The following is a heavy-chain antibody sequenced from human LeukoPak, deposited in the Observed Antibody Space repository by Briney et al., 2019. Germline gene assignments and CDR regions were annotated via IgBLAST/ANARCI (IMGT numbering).Heavy chain of an antibody. CDR2: IYYSGST. V-gene: IGHV4-59*01. Sequence: PSGTLSLTCTVSVGSISSDHWSGSRQPPGEGLERSGYIYYSGSTNYTPSLKSRVTISIDASKHQFSLWLSSVTAADTAVYHCASARLGSGLEGAFDVWGQGTMVTVSS. CDR3: ASARLGSGLEGAFDV. J-gene: IGHJ3*01. D-gene: IGHD6-25*01. CDR1: VGSISSDH.